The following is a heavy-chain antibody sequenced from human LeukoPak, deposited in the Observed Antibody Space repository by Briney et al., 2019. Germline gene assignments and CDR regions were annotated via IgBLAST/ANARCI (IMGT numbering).Heavy chain of an antibody. J-gene: IGHJ3*02. CDR2: INPNGDST. CDR1: GYTFTNYY. V-gene: IGHV1-46*01. D-gene: IGHD2-2*02. Sequence: ASVKVSCKASGYTFTNYYMHWVRQAPGQGLEWMGIINPNGDSTSFAQKFQGRVTMTRDTSTSTVYMDLSSLRSDDTAVYYCARDQGCCSSTSCYTRDAFDIWGQGTMVTVSS. CDR3: ARDQGCCSSTSCYTRDAFDI.